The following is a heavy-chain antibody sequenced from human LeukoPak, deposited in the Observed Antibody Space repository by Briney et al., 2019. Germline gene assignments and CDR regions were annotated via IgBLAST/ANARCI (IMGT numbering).Heavy chain of an antibody. CDR2: ISAYNGNT. CDR1: GYTVTSYG. CDR3: ARDTYTTVTAVDV. Sequence: ASVKVSCKASGYTVTSYGISWVRQAPGQGLECMGWISAYNGNTDYAQNLQGRVTLTTDTSTSTAYMELRSLRSDDTAVYYCARDTYTTVTAVDVWGKGTTVTVSS. D-gene: IGHD4-17*01. V-gene: IGHV1-18*01. J-gene: IGHJ6*04.